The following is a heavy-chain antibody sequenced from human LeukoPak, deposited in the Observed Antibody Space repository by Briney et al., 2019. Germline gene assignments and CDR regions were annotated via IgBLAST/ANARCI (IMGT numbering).Heavy chain of an antibody. CDR3: ARGRGTTMVRGVITNYFDL. CDR2: IDPNSGGT. D-gene: IGHD3-10*01. V-gene: IGHV1-2*02. Sequence: ASVKVSCKTSGYTFTNYIMHWVRQAPGHGLEWMGWIDPNSGGTNYAQKFLGSVTMTGDTSINTAFMELSRLRSDDTAIYYCARGRGTTMVRGVITNYFDLWGRGSLVTVSS. J-gene: IGHJ2*01. CDR1: GYTFTNYI.